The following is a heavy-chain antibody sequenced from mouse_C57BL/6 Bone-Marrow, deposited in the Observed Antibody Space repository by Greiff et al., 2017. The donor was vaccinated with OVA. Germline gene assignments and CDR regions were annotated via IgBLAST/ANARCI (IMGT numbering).Heavy chain of an antibody. D-gene: IGHD1-1*01. CDR3: ARNRNYGSSYDYAMDY. Sequence: VQRVESGPGLVAPSQRLSITCTVSGFSFTSYAISWVRQPPGKGLEWLGVIWTGGGTNYNSALNYRLSISKDNSKSQVFLKMNSLQTDDTARYYCARNRNYGSSYDYAMDYWGQGTSVTVSS. CDR1: GFSFTSYA. V-gene: IGHV2-9-1*01. J-gene: IGHJ4*01. CDR2: IWTGGGT.